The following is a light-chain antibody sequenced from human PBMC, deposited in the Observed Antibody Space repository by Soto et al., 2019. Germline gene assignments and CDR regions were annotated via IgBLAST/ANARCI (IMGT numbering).Light chain of an antibody. CDR1: QRITNNF. CDR2: GAS. Sequence: EIVLTQSPVTLSLSPGERATLSCRASQRITNNFLAWFQQKPGLAPRLLIYGASSRASGIPDRFSGSGSGTDFALTISRLEPEDFAVYYCQQYDISPRTFGQGTKVEIK. V-gene: IGKV3-20*01. J-gene: IGKJ1*01. CDR3: QQYDISPRT.